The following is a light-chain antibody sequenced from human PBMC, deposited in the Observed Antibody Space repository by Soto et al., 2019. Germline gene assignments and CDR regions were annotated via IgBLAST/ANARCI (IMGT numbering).Light chain of an antibody. CDR2: GAS. V-gene: IGKV3-20*01. CDR3: QQYGSSPFT. Sequence: EIVSTQSPGTLSLSPGERATLSCRASQSVSSNYLTWYQQKPGQAPRLLIHGASSRATGIPDRFSGSGSGTDFTLTISRLEPEDFAVYYCQQYGSSPFTFGPGTKVDIK. CDR1: QSVSSNY. J-gene: IGKJ3*01.